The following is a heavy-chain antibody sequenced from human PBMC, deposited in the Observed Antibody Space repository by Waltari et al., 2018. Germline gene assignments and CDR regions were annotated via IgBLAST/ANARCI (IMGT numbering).Heavy chain of an antibody. J-gene: IGHJ2*01. Sequence: QVQLQESGPGLVKPSETLSLTCTVSGGSLSSHYLSWIRQPPGKGLEWIGYIYYSGSTNYNPSLKSRVTISVDTSKNQFSLKLSSVTAADTAVYYCARKTGDDWYFDLWGCGTLVTVSS. CDR3: ARKTGDDWYFDL. D-gene: IGHD7-27*01. V-gene: IGHV4-59*11. CDR2: IYYSGST. CDR1: GGSLSSHY.